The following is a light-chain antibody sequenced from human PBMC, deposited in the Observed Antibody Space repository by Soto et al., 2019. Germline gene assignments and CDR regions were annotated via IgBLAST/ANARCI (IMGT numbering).Light chain of an antibody. Sequence: EIVLTQSPGTLSLSPGERATLSCMASQSVSSSYLAWYQQKPGQAPRLLIYGASSRATGIPDRFSGSGSGTDFTLTISRLEPEDFAVYYCQRYGSSPFTFGPGTKVDIK. J-gene: IGKJ3*01. CDR2: GAS. CDR3: QRYGSSPFT. V-gene: IGKV3-20*01. CDR1: QSVSSSY.